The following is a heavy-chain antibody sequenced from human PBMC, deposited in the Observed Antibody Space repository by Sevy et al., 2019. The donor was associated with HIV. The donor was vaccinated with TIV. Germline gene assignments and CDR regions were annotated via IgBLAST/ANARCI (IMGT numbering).Heavy chain of an antibody. J-gene: IGHJ4*02. D-gene: IGHD6-13*01. CDR2: IQYDGNDK. Sequence: GGSLRLSCAASRFIFNDYGMHWVRQAPGKGLEWVAFIQYDGNDKYYADSMRGRFTVSRDNSKNMLFLQMNSLRSEDTAMYYCAKNTAAAGAGGFDYWGQGTLVTVSS. CDR3: AKNTAAAGAGGFDY. CDR1: RFIFNDYG. V-gene: IGHV3-30*02.